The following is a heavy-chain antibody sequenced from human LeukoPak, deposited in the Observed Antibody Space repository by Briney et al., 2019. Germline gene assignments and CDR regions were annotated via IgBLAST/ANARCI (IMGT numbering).Heavy chain of an antibody. CDR3: TRSGYRHPYHFDS. Sequence: GGSLRLSCAASGFTFSSYGMHWVRQAPGKGLEWVSVLYTGGGTDHADSVKGRFTISRDNSKNTLSLQMNSLRAEDTAIYYCTRSGYRHPYHFDSWGQGTLVTVSS. CDR1: GFTFSSYG. V-gene: IGHV3-53*01. J-gene: IGHJ4*02. CDR2: LYTGGGT. D-gene: IGHD3-22*01.